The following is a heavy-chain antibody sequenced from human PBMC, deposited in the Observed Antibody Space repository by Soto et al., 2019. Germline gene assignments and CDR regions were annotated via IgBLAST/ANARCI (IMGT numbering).Heavy chain of an antibody. Sequence: GGSLRLSCTASGFTFGDYAMSWFRQAPGKGLEWVGFIRSKAYGGTTEYAAPVKGRFTISRDDSKSIAYLQMNSLKTEDTAVYYCTREGPLRDSSSWYNWFDPWGQGTLVTVSS. V-gene: IGHV3-49*03. CDR3: TREGPLRDSSSWYNWFDP. CDR2: IRSKAYGGTT. CDR1: GFTFGDYA. D-gene: IGHD6-13*01. J-gene: IGHJ5*02.